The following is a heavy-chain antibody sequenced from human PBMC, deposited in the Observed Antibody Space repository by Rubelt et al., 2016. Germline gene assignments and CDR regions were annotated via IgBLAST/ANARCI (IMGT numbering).Heavy chain of an antibody. J-gene: IGHJ4*02. CDR3: ARHPLSSGCPDY. CDR2: IYYSGST. D-gene: IGHD6-19*01. CDR1: GGSISRSSYY. Sequence: QLQLQESGPGLVKPSETLSLTCTVSGGSISRSSYYWGWIRQPPGKGLEWIGSIYYSGSTYYNPSLKSRVTISVDTSKNQFSLRLCSVTAADTAVYYCARHPLSSGCPDYWGQGTLVTVSS. V-gene: IGHV4-39*07.